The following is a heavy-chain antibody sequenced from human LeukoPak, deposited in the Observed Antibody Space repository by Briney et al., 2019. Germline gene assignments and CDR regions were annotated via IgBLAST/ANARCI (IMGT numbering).Heavy chain of an antibody. D-gene: IGHD3-9*01. CDR2: ISSSSTTI. V-gene: IGHV3-48*01. Sequence: GGSLRLSCVASGFTFSTFGMNWVRQAPGKGLEWVSYISSSSTTIYYADSVKGRFTISRDDANSSLYLQMNSLRAEDTALYYCARMSTGYYDDYWGQGTLVTVSS. CDR1: GFTFSTFG. J-gene: IGHJ4*02. CDR3: ARMSTGYYDDY.